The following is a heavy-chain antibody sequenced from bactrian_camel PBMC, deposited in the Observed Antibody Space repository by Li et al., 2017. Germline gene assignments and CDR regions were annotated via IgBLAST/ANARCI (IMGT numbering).Heavy chain of an antibody. Sequence: HVQLVESGGGSVQAGGSLRLSCVASRSLYSGACVGWLRQAPGKEREGVEAVYTSDGHTYYADSVTGRFTISKDNVKNTLYLQMNDLKSEDTAMYYCAADNVNLQLARHYSYWGQGTQVTVS. V-gene: IGHV3S1*01. CDR2: VYTSDGHT. CDR1: RSLYSGAC. J-gene: IGHJ4*01. CDR3: AADNVNLQLARHYSY. D-gene: IGHD7*01.